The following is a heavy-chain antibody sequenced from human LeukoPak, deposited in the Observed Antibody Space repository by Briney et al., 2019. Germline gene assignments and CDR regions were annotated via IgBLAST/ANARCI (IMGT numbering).Heavy chain of an antibody. Sequence: GGSLRLSCAASGFTFSSYWMHWVRQAPGKGLVWVSRINGDGSTTSYADSVKGRFTISRDNAKNSLYLQMNSLRAEDTALYHCARVLRLERPYYYYYMDVWGKGTTVTISS. CDR1: GFTFSSYW. V-gene: IGHV3-74*01. CDR3: ARVLRLERPYYYYYMDV. CDR2: INGDGSTT. D-gene: IGHD1-1*01. J-gene: IGHJ6*03.